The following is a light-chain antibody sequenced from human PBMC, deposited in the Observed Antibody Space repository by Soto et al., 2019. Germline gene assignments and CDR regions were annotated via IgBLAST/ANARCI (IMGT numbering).Light chain of an antibody. CDR3: SSYTSGTTLV. J-gene: IGLJ1*01. Sequence: QSALTQPASVSGSPGQSITISCTGTSSDVGGYNYVSWYQQEPGKAPKLMICDVSNRPSGVSNRFGGSKSGNTASLTISGLQAEDEADYYCSSYTSGTTLVFGTGTKVTVL. CDR1: SSDVGGYNY. V-gene: IGLV2-14*01. CDR2: DVS.